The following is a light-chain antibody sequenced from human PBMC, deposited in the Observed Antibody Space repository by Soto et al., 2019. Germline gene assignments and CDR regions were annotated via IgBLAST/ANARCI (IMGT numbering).Light chain of an antibody. J-gene: IGKJ1*01. CDR3: LQDFSYPWT. CDR2: AAS. Sequence: DIQMTQSPSSVSASVGDRVTITCRASQGISSWLAWYQQKPGKAPKLLIYAASTLQTGVPSRFSGSGSCTDFTLTISSLQPEDSATYYCLQDFSYPWTFGQGTKVEIK. V-gene: IGKV1-12*01. CDR1: QGISSW.